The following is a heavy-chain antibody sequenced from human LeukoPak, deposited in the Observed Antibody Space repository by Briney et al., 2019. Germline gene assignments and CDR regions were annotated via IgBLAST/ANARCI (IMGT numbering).Heavy chain of an antibody. J-gene: IGHJ4*02. Sequence: GGSLRLSCAVSGITLSNYGMSWVRQAPGKGLQWVAGISGSGGSTNYADSVKGRFTISRDNPKNTLYLQMNSLRDEDTAAYFCAKRGVVIRVILVGFHKEAYYFDSWGQGALVAVSS. V-gene: IGHV3-23*01. CDR1: GITLSNYG. D-gene: IGHD3-22*01. CDR2: ISGSGGST. CDR3: AKRGVVIRVILVGFHKEAYYFDS.